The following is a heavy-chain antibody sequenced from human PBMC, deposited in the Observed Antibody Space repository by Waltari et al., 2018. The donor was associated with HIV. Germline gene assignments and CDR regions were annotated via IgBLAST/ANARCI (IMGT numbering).Heavy chain of an antibody. CDR2: IKSKSDGETT. Sequence: ELQLVDSAGGLVQPGGSLRIACARSGFHHTTAWCNWVRRAPGKGLGVVGRIKSKSDGETTDYPAPVKGRVILSRDDSKNTLLLQMTRLKTEDTAVYYCTTGFLEWLYAFDIWGQGTMVTVSS. J-gene: IGHJ3*02. D-gene: IGHD3-3*01. V-gene: IGHV3-15*07. CDR3: TTGFLEWLYAFDI. CDR1: GFHHTTAW.